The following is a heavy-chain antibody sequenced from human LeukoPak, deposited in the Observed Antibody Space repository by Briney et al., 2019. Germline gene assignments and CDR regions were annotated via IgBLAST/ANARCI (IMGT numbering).Heavy chain of an antibody. CDR2: IIPILGIA. J-gene: IGHJ3*02. Sequence: ASVKVSCKASGGTFSSYAISWVRQAPGQGLEWMGRIIPILGIANYAQKFQGRVTITADKSTSTAYMELSSLRSVDTAVYYCRFGELSTGDAFDIWGQGTMVTVSS. CDR3: RFGELSTGDAFDI. D-gene: IGHD3-16*01. V-gene: IGHV1-69*04. CDR1: GGTFSSYA.